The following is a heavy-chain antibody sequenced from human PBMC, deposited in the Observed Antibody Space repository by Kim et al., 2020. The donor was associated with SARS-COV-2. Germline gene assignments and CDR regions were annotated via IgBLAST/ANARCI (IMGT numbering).Heavy chain of an antibody. J-gene: IGHJ6*02. CDR1: GFTFSSYG. D-gene: IGHD5-12*01. CDR2: IWYDGSNK. Sequence: GGSLRLSCAASGFTFSSYGMHWVRQAPGKGLEWVAVIWYDGSNKYYADSVKGRFTISRDNSKNTLYLQMNSLRAEDTAVYYCARDGAWLPLYGMDVWGQGTTVTVSS. V-gene: IGHV3-33*01. CDR3: ARDGAWLPLYGMDV.